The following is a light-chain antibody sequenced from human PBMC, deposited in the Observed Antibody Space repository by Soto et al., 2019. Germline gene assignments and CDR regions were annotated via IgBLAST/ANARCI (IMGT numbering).Light chain of an antibody. Sequence: PGDRVTITCRANQSISNWLAWYQQKPGQAPRLLIYDASNRATGIPARFSGSGSGTDFTLTISSLEPEDFAVYFCQQRTTWPTFGQGTKVDIK. CDR2: DAS. J-gene: IGKJ1*01. CDR3: QQRTTWPT. V-gene: IGKV3-11*01. CDR1: QSISNW.